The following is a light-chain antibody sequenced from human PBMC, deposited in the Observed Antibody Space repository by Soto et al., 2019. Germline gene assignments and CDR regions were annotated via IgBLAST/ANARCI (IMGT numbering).Light chain of an antibody. J-gene: IGLJ2*01. Sequence: SYELTQPPSVSVAPGQTATFACGGGNIGSKSVHWYQQRPGQAPVVVVYDDSARPSGIPERFSGSNSGNTATLTISRVEAGDEADYYCQVWDTTTDHVVFGGGTQLTVL. CDR2: DDS. CDR1: NIGSKS. CDR3: QVWDTTTDHVV. V-gene: IGLV3-21*02.